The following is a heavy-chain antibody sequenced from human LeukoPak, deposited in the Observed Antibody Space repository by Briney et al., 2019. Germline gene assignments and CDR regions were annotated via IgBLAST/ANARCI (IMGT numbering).Heavy chain of an antibody. V-gene: IGHV3-21*01. CDR1: GGSISSYY. J-gene: IGHJ6*03. CDR3: ARVPEAYYYYMDV. CDR2: ISSSSSYI. Sequence: PSETLSLTCTVSGGSISSYYWSWIRQPPGKGLEWVSSISSSSSYIYYADSVKGRFTISRDNAKNSLYLQMNSLRAEDTAVYYCARVPEAYYYYMDVWGKGTTVTISS.